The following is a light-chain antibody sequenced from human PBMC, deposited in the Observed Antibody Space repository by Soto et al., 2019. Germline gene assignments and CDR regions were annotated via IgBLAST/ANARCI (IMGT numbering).Light chain of an antibody. V-gene: IGKV3-11*01. CDR3: QQRSNWPPKWT. J-gene: IGKJ1*01. Sequence: EIVLTQSPATLSLSPGERATLSCRASQSVSSYLAWYQQKPGQAPRLLIYDASNRATGIPARFSGSGSGTEFTLTISSLEPEDFAVYYCQQRSNWPPKWTLGQGTKVDIK. CDR1: QSVSSY. CDR2: DAS.